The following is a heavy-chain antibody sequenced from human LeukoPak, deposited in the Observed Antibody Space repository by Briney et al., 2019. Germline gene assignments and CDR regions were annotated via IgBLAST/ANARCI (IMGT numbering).Heavy chain of an antibody. V-gene: IGHV3-23*01. Sequence: GGSLRLSCAASGFTFSTYAMTWVRQAPGKGLEWVSVISGSGDTTYYADSVKGRFTISRDNSNNTLYLQMNSLRAEDTAVYYCAKDRGAGDYFDYWGQGTLVTVSS. CDR2: ISGSGDTT. J-gene: IGHJ4*02. CDR1: GFTFSTYA. D-gene: IGHD3-10*01. CDR3: AKDRGAGDYFDY.